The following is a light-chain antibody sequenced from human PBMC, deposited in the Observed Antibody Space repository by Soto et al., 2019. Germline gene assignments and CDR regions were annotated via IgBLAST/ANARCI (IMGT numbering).Light chain of an antibody. Sequence: QSVLAQPASVSGSPGQSITISCTGASGYVGTHSLVSWYQQHPGKAPKVVIYEGHKRPSGVPDRFSGSTSVNTASLTISGLQTDDEADYYCCLYVGATTYVFGTGTKVTVL. J-gene: IGLJ1*01. CDR3: CLYVGATTYV. CDR2: EGH. CDR1: SGYVGTHSL. V-gene: IGLV2-23*01.